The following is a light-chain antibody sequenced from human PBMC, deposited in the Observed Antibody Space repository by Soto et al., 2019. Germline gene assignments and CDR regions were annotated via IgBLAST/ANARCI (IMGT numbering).Light chain of an antibody. J-gene: IGLJ1*01. Sequence: QSVLTQPASVSGSPGQSITIPCSGTSSDVGSYNVVSWYQQHPGKAPKLVIYDVSNRPSGVSPRFSGAKSGNTASLTIAGLQAEGEADYYCSSYTRRSTYVFGTGTKVTVL. V-gene: IGLV2-14*03. CDR1: SSDVGSYNV. CDR3: SSYTRRSTYV. CDR2: DVS.